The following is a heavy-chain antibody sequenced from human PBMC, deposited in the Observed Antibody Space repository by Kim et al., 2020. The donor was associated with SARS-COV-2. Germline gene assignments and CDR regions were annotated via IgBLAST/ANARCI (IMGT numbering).Heavy chain of an antibody. Sequence: GGSLRLSCAASGFTFGGYAMHWVRQAPGKGLEWVSGISGNGGSIGYADSVKGRFTISRDNAKNTLYLQMNSLRAEDTALYYCAKDGWYYYDRGGQNAFDIWGQGTMVTVSS. CDR2: ISGNGGSI. V-gene: IGHV3-9*01. CDR3: AKDGWYYYDRGGQNAFDI. CDR1: GFTFGGYA. J-gene: IGHJ3*02. D-gene: IGHD3-22*01.